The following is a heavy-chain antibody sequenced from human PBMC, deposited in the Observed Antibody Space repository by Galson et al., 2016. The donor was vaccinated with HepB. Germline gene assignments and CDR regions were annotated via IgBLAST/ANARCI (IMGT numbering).Heavy chain of an antibody. CDR1: GFTFSNYS. CDR3: ARGDIVGAIFDY. V-gene: IGHV3-21*01. J-gene: IGHJ4*02. D-gene: IGHD1-26*01. CDR2: ISSSSSYI. Sequence: SLRLSCAASGFTFSNYSMNWVRQAPGKGLEWVSSISSSSSYIYYADSVKGRFTISRDNAKNSLYLQMNSLRAEDTAVYYCARGDIVGAIFDYWGQGTLVTVPS.